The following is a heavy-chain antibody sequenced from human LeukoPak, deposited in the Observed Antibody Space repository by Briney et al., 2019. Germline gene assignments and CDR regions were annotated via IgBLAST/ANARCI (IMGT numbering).Heavy chain of an antibody. CDR2: IYSSGNS. CDR3: ARTRSGDLADY. CDR1: GGSFSGYY. V-gene: IGHV4-59*10. J-gene: IGHJ4*02. Sequence: SETLSLTCAVYGGSFSGYYWSWIRQPAGKGLEWIGRIYSSGNSNYNPSLKSRVTMSVDTSKNQFSLKLSSVTAADTAVYYCARTRSGDLADYWGQGTLVTVSS.